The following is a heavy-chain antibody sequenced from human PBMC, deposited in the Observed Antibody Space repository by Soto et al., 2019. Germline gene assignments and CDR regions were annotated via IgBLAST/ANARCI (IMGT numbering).Heavy chain of an antibody. D-gene: IGHD3-10*01. J-gene: IGHJ4*02. Sequence: GGSLRLSCAASGFTFSSYAMSWVRQAPGKGLEWVSAISGSGGSTYYADSVKGRFTISRDNSKNTLYLQMNSLRAEDTAVYYCACTIVHWGFGDLTPPYYFDYWGQGTLVTVSS. CDR1: GFTFSSYA. CDR3: ACTIVHWGFGDLTPPYYFDY. CDR2: ISGSGGST. V-gene: IGHV3-23*01.